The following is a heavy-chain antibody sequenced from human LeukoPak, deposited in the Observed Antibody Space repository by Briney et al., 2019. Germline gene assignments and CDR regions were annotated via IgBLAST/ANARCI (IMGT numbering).Heavy chain of an antibody. CDR3: AKDVEVYCSGGSCYGIDAFDI. V-gene: IGHV3-30*18. CDR2: ISYDGSNK. D-gene: IGHD2-15*01. Sequence: PGGSLRLSCAASGFTFSSYGMHWVRQAPSKGLEWVAVISYDGSNKYYADSVKGRFTISRDNSKNTLYLQMNSLRAEDTAVYYCAKDVEVYCSGGSCYGIDAFDIWGQGTMVTVSS. J-gene: IGHJ3*02. CDR1: GFTFSSYG.